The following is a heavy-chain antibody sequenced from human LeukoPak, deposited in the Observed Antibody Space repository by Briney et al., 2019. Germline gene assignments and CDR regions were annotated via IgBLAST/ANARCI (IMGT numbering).Heavy chain of an antibody. Sequence: PGGSLRLSCAASGFTVSSNYMSWVRQAPGKGLEWVSVIYSGGSTYYADSVKGRFTISRDNSKNTLYLQMNSLRAGDTAVYYCARDSLYYDSSGYSPGFYYYWGQGTLVTVSS. D-gene: IGHD3-22*01. CDR1: GFTVSSNY. CDR3: ARDSLYYDSSGYSPGFYYY. V-gene: IGHV3-53*01. CDR2: IYSGGST. J-gene: IGHJ4*02.